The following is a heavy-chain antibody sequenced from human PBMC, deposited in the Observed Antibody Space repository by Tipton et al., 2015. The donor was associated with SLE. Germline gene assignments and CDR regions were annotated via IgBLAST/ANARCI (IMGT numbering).Heavy chain of an antibody. V-gene: IGHV4-61*02. CDR3: ARRITTGRLLGFDP. CDR2: IYMFGNT. D-gene: IGHD1-1*01. Sequence: TLSLTCTVSGGFISSGTYYWTWIRQPAGKGLEWIGRIYMFGNTNYNPSLKSRVTISADTSKNQFSLKLSSVTAADTAVYYCARRITTGRLLGFDPWGQGILVTVSS. CDR1: GGFISSGTYY. J-gene: IGHJ5*02.